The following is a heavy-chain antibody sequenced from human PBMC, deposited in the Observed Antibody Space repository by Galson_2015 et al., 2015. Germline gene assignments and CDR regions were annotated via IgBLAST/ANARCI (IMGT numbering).Heavy chain of an antibody. J-gene: IGHJ5*02. CDR3: ARVGYYGSGSYYNHNNWFDP. CDR2: IIPIFGTA. V-gene: IGHV1-69*13. CDR1: GYTFTSYA. D-gene: IGHD3-10*01. Sequence: SVKVSCKASGYTFTSYAISWVRQAPGQGLEWMGGIIPIFGTANYAQKFQGRVTITADESTSTAYMELSSLRSEDTAVYYCARVGYYGSGSYYNHNNWFDPWGQGTLVTVSS.